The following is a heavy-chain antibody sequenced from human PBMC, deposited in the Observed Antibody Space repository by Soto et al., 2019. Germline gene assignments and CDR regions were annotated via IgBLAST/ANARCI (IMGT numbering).Heavy chain of an antibody. D-gene: IGHD2-15*01. V-gene: IGHV3-23*01. Sequence: EVQLLESGGGVVQPGGSLRLSCAASGFSFSSNAMTWVRQTPGQGLEWVSTIGSGGTTYYADSVKGRFTISRDNSKNTQSLQMNSLRVEDTGVYYCAKLGFCSGGTCHLDYYNGVDVWAKGPRSPSP. CDR3: AKLGFCSGGTCHLDYYNGVDV. J-gene: IGHJ6*02. CDR2: IGSGGTT. CDR1: GFSFSSNA.